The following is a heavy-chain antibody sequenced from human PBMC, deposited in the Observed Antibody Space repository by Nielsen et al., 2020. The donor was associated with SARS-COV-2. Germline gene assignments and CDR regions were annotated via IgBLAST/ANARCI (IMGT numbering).Heavy chain of an antibody. CDR2: INPNSGGT. CDR3: ARGGQLGIWSRVADGFDY. J-gene: IGHJ4*02. D-gene: IGHD7-27*01. CDR1: GYTFTGYY. Sequence: ASVKVSCKASGYTFTGYYMHWVRQAPGQGLEWMGWINPNSGGTNYAQKFQGWVTMTRDTSISTAYMELSRLRSDDTAVYYCARGGQLGIWSRVADGFDYWGQGILVTVSS. V-gene: IGHV1-2*04.